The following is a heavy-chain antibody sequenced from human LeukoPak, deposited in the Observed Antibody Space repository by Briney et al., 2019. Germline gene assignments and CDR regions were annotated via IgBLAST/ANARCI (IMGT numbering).Heavy chain of an antibody. CDR2: IYTSGST. D-gene: IGHD3-3*01. Sequence: ASETLSLTCTVSGGSISSGSYYWSWIRQPAGKGLEWIGRIYTSGSTNYNPSLKSRVTISVDTSKNQFSLKLSSVTAADTAVYYCARDTPSITIFGVVYNWFDPWGQGTLVTVSS. V-gene: IGHV4-61*02. J-gene: IGHJ5*02. CDR3: ARDTPSITIFGVVYNWFDP. CDR1: GGSISSGSYY.